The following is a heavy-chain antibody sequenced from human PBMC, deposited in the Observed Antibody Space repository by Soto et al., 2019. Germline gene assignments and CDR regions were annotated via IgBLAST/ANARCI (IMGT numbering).Heavy chain of an antibody. CDR2: ISGFGGST. CDR3: AKIAYYDILSGSRKYNWFDP. Sequence: GGSLRLSCAASGFTFSSYAMSWVRQAPGKGLEWVSAISGFGGSTYYTDSVKGRFTISRDNSKNTLYLQMNSLRAEDTAVYYCAKIAYYDILSGSRKYNWFDPWGQGTLVTVSS. V-gene: IGHV3-23*01. J-gene: IGHJ5*02. CDR1: GFTFSSYA. D-gene: IGHD3-9*01.